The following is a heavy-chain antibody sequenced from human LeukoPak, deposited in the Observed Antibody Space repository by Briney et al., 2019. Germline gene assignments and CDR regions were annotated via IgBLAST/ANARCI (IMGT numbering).Heavy chain of an antibody. Sequence: SETLSLTCTVSGGSISSYYWSWIRQPPGKGLEWIGYIYYSGSTDYNPSLKSRVTISVDPSKNQFSLKLSSVTAADTAVYYCARGGVTKYYFDYWGQGTLVTVSS. CDR1: GGSISSYY. D-gene: IGHD4-11*01. J-gene: IGHJ4*02. V-gene: IGHV4-59*01. CDR2: IYYSGST. CDR3: ARGGVTKYYFDY.